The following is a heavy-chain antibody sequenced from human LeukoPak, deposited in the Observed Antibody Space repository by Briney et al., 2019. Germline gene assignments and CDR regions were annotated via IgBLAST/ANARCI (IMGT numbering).Heavy chain of an antibody. CDR3: ARGRGLVVVPAAIPPRMDV. D-gene: IGHD2-2*01. V-gene: IGHV4-34*01. CDR2: INHSGST. CDR1: GGSFSGYY. Sequence: PSETLSLTCAVYGGSFSGYYWSWIRQPLGKGLEWIGEINHSGSTNYNPSLKSRVTISVDTSKNQFSLKLSSVTAADTAVYYCARGRGLVVVPAAIPPRMDVWGQGTTVTVSS. J-gene: IGHJ6*02.